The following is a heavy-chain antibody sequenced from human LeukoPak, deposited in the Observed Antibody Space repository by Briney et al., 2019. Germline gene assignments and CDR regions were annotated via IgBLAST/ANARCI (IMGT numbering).Heavy chain of an antibody. CDR3: ARFITMVRGVIQRDFDY. CDR2: IDCYDDK. J-gene: IGHJ4*02. D-gene: IGHD3-10*01. Sequence: SGPTLMIPTQTLTLTCTFSGFSRSTSGVGEGWIREPPAKALKWLALIDCYDDKRYSPSLKSRLTITKDNSKHQVVLTMTNMDPVDTATYYCARFITMVRGVIQRDFDYWGQGTLVTVSS. V-gene: IGHV2-5*01. CDR1: GFSRSTSGVG.